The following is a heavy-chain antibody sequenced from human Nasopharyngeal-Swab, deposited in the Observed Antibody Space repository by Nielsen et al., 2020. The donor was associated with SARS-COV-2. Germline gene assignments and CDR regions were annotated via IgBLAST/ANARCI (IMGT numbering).Heavy chain of an antibody. J-gene: IGHJ3*02. D-gene: IGHD1-14*01. V-gene: IGHV3-43*02. CDR1: GFTFDDYA. CDR2: ISGDGGST. Sequence: GESLKISCAASGFTFDDYAMHWVRQAPGKGLEWVSLISGDGGSTYYADSVKGRFTISRDNSKNTLYLQMNSLRAEDTAVYYCAKGRSNRDAFDIWGQGTMVTVSS. CDR3: AKGRSNRDAFDI.